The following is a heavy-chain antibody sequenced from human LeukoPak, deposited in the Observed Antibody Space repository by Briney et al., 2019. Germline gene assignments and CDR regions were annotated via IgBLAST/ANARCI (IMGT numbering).Heavy chain of an antibody. D-gene: IGHD3-22*01. CDR2: ISPSGGST. CDR1: GYTFTSNY. CDR3: ARGYDSSGHDY. Sequence: GASVKVSCKAFGYTFTSNYMHWVRQAPGQGPEWMGVISPSGGSTTYAQKFQGRVTLTRDMSTSTDYLELSRLRSDDTAVYYCARGYDSSGHDYWGQGTLVTVSS. J-gene: IGHJ4*02. V-gene: IGHV1-46*01.